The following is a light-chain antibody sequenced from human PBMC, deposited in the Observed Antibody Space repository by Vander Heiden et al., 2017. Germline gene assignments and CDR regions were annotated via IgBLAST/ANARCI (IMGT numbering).Light chain of an antibody. V-gene: IGKV1-39*01. Sequence: DLQITQPPSSLPASVVDRVTITCRASQSISSYLNWYQQKPGKAPKLLIYAASSLKSGVPSRFSGSGSGTDFTLTISSLQPEDFATYYCQQSYSTPLTFGRGTKVEIK. CDR2: AAS. J-gene: IGKJ4*01. CDR1: QSISSY. CDR3: QQSYSTPLT.